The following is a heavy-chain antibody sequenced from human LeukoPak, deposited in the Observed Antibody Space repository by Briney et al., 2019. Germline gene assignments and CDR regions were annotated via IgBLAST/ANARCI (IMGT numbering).Heavy chain of an antibody. D-gene: IGHD2-2*01. V-gene: IGHV4-34*01. Sequence: SETLSLTCAVYGGSFSGYYWSWIRQPPGKGLEWIGEINHSGSTNYNPSLKSRVTMSVERSKNHFSLKLNSVTAADTAVYYCARDKPYCSSTSCYAGGWFDPWGQGTLVTVSS. CDR3: ARDKPYCSSTSCYAGGWFDP. J-gene: IGHJ5*02. CDR1: GGSFSGYY. CDR2: INHSGST.